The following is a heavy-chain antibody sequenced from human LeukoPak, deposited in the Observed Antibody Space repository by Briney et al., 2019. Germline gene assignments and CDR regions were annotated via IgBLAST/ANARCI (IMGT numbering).Heavy chain of an antibody. Sequence: GGSLRLSCAASGFTFSDYWMHWVRQAPGKGLEWISRIRTDGSITAYADSVKGRFTISRDNAENILYLQMSSLRGEDTAVYFCARDRSPGWFDPWGQGTLVTVSS. D-gene: IGHD6-13*01. V-gene: IGHV3-74*01. CDR3: ARDRSPGWFDP. J-gene: IGHJ5*02. CDR2: IRTDGSIT. CDR1: GFTFSDYW.